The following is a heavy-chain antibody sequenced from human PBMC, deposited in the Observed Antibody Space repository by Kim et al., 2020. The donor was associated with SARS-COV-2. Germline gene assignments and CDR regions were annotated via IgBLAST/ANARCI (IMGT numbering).Heavy chain of an antibody. CDR3: ARGVGYYYYYMDV. D-gene: IGHD1-26*01. Sequence: GESLKISCKGSGYSFTTYWIGWVRQMPGKGLEWVGIIYPGDSDTRYSPSFQGQVTISADKSISTAYLQWSSLKASDTAMFYCARGVGYYYYYMDVWGKGTTVTVSS. CDR2: IYPGDSDT. CDR1: GYSFTTYW. J-gene: IGHJ6*03. V-gene: IGHV5-51*03.